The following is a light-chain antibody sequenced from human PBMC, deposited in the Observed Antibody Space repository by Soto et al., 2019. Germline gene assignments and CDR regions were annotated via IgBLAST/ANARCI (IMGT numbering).Light chain of an antibody. J-gene: IGKJ1*01. CDR2: AAS. CDR3: LQDYNYPWT. CDR1: RYIRYD. V-gene: IGKV1-6*01. Sequence: AIQLTQFPSSLSASVGDRINITCRASRYIRYDLSWYQQKPGKVPEVLIYAASNLQDGVPSRFSGSGYGTDFTLTISSLLPEDCATYYCLQDYNYPWTFGQGTKVDIK.